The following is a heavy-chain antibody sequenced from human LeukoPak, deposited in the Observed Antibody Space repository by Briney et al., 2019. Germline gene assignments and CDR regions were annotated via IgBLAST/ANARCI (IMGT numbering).Heavy chain of an antibody. V-gene: IGHV4-59*01. J-gene: IGHJ4*02. CDR2: IYYSGST. CDR1: GGSISSYY. Sequence: SETLSLTCTVSGGSISSYYWSWIRQPPGKGLEWIGYIYYSGSTNYNPSLKSRVTISVDTSKNQFSLKLSSVTAADTAVYYCARDIGWYLDYWGQGTLVTVSS. CDR3: ARDIGWYLDY. D-gene: IGHD2-15*01.